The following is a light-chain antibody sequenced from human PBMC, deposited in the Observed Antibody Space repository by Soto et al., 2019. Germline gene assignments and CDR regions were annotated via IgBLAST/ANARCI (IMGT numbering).Light chain of an antibody. CDR2: SNN. J-gene: IGLJ2*01. Sequence: QSVLTQPPSASGTPGQRVTISCSGSSSNIGSNTVNWYQQLPGTAPKLLIYSNNQRPSGVPDRFSGSKSGTSDSLASSGLQSDDEADYYCAAWDDRLNALVFGGGTKLTVL. CDR3: AAWDDRLNALV. V-gene: IGLV1-44*01. CDR1: SSNIGSNT.